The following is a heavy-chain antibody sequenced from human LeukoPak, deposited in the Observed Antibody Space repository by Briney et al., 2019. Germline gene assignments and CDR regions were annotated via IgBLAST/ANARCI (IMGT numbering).Heavy chain of an antibody. CDR1: GFTVSSNY. Sequence: GGSLRLSCAASGFTVSSNYMSWVRQAPGKGLEWVSVIYSGGSTYYADSVKGRFTISRDNSKNTLYLQMNSLRAEDTVVYYCARDGTRANDAFDIWGQGTMVTVSS. V-gene: IGHV3-66*01. CDR3: ARDGTRANDAFDI. J-gene: IGHJ3*02. D-gene: IGHD1-26*01. CDR2: IYSGGST.